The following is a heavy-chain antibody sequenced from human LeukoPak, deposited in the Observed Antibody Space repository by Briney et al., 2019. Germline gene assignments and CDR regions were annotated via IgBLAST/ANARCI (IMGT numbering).Heavy chain of an antibody. Sequence: SETLSLTCAVYGGSFSGYYWSWIRQPPGKGLEWIGEINHSGSTNYNPSLKSRVTISVDTSKNQFSLKLSSVTAADTAVYYCARLGYFDLWGRGTLVTVSS. CDR3: ARLGYFDL. CDR1: GGSFSGYY. CDR2: INHSGST. J-gene: IGHJ2*01. V-gene: IGHV4-34*01.